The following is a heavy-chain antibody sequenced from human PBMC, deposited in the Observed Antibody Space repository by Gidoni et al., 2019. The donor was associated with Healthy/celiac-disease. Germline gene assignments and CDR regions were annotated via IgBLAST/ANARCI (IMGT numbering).Heavy chain of an antibody. Sequence: EVQLLESGGGLVQPGGSLRLSCAASGFPVSSYAMSWVRQAPGKGLEWVSAISGSGGSTYYADSVKGRFTISRDNSKNTLYLQMNSLRAEDTAVYYCAKDRIYYYDSSGYPEYYFDYWGQGTLVTVSS. CDR1: GFPVSSYA. CDR3: AKDRIYYYDSSGYPEYYFDY. V-gene: IGHV3-23*01. J-gene: IGHJ4*02. CDR2: ISGSGGST. D-gene: IGHD3-22*01.